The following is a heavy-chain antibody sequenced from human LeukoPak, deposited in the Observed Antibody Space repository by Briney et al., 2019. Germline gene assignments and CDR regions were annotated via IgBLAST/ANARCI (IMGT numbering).Heavy chain of an antibody. Sequence: TSETLSLTCTVSGGSISSSSYYWGWIRLPPGKGLEWIGSIYYSGSTYYNPSLKSRVTISVDTSKNQFSLKLSSVTAADTAVYYCARQLGYCSSTSCYADKVDYWGQGTLVTVSS. V-gene: IGHV4-39*01. D-gene: IGHD2-2*01. CDR3: ARQLGYCSSTSCYADKVDY. J-gene: IGHJ4*02. CDR2: IYYSGST. CDR1: GGSISSSSYY.